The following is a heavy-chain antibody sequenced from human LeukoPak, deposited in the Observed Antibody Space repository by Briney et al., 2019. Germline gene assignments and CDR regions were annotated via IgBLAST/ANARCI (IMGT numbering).Heavy chain of an antibody. V-gene: IGHV3-30*04. CDR2: ISYDGSNK. Sequence: GGSLRLSCAASGFTFSSYAMHWVRQAPGKGLEWVAVISYDGSNKYYADSVRGRFTISRDNSKNTLYLQMNSLRAEDTAVYYCARALGYCSGGSCYSFYYYYGMDVWGKGTTVTVSS. D-gene: IGHD2-15*01. CDR1: GFTFSSYA. J-gene: IGHJ6*04. CDR3: ARALGYCSGGSCYSFYYYYGMDV.